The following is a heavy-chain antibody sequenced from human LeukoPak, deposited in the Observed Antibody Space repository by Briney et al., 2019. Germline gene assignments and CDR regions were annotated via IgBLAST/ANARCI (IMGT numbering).Heavy chain of an antibody. V-gene: IGHV4-34*01. CDR3: ARGQWVDND. CDR2: INHSGST. Sequence: SETLSLTCAVYGGSFSGYYWSWVRQSPGKGLEWIGEINHSGSTNYNPSLKSRVTISLDTSKNQFSLKLISVTAADTALYYCARGQWVDNDWGQGTLVTVSS. J-gene: IGHJ4*02. CDR1: GGSFSGYY. D-gene: IGHD1-1*01.